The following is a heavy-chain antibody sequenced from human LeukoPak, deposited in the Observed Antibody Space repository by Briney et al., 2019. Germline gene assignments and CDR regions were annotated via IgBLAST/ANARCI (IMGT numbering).Heavy chain of an antibody. CDR2: IQYSGST. Sequence: SETLSLTCTVSGGSISGYFWSWIRQPPGKGLEWVGYIQYSGSTNYNPSHNSRVTISVDTSKNQFSLRLSSVTAADTAVYYCARYGITIVRGGKYYFDSWGQGTLVTVSS. CDR3: ARYGITIVRGGKYYFDS. D-gene: IGHD3-10*01. V-gene: IGHV4-59*08. J-gene: IGHJ4*02. CDR1: GGSISGYF.